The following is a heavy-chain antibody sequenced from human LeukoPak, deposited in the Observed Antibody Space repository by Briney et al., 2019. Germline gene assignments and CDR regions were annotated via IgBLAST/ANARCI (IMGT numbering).Heavy chain of an antibody. CDR3: ARDLTSYCSSPSCYIRGLLLYYYGMDV. J-gene: IGHJ6*02. CDR1: GYTFTSYG. D-gene: IGHD2-2*01. Sequence: ASVKVSCKASGYTFTSYGISWVRQAPGQGLEWMGWISAYNGNTNYAQKLQGRVTMTTDTSTSTAYMELRSLRSDDTAVYYCARDLTSYCSSPSCYIRGLLLYYYGMDVWGQGTTVTVSS. CDR2: ISAYNGNT. V-gene: IGHV1-18*01.